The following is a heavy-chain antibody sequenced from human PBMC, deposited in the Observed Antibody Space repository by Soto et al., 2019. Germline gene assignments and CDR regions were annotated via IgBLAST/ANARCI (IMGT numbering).Heavy chain of an antibody. J-gene: IGHJ5*02. D-gene: IGHD4-17*01. CDR2: TYYRSKWYN. CDR1: GDSVSSNSAA. V-gene: IGHV6-1*01. Sequence: SQTLSLPCAISGDSVSSNSAAWNWIRQSPSRGLEWLGRTYYRSKWYNDYAVSVKSRITINPDTSKNQFSLQLNSVTPEDTAVYYCVATVVKGNWFDPWGQGTLVTVSS. CDR3: VATVVKGNWFDP.